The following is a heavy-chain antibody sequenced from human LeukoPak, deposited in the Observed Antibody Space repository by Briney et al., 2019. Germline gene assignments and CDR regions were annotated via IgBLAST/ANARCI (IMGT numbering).Heavy chain of an antibody. CDR2: ISSSSSYI. V-gene: IGHV3-21*04. J-gene: IGHJ5*02. D-gene: IGHD3-3*01. CDR3: AKGPFYDFWSGYYDWFDP. CDR1: GFTFSSYS. Sequence: GGSLRLSCAASGFTFSSYSMNWVRQAPGKGLEWVSSISSSSSYIYYADSVKGRFTISRDNAKNSLYLQMNSLRAEDTAVYYCAKGPFYDFWSGYYDWFDPWGQGTLVTVSS.